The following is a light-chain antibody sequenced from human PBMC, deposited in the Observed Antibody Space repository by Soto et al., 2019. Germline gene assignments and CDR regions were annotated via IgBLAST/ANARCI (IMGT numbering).Light chain of an antibody. CDR1: QSISSW. Sequence: DIQMTQSPSTLSASVGDRVTITCRASQSISSWLAWYQQKPGKAPKLLIYDASSLESGVPSRFSGSGSGTEFTLTISSLQPDDFATYYCQQYNSYSWASHFGQGTKLEIK. CDR3: QQYNSYSWASH. CDR2: DAS. V-gene: IGKV1-5*01. J-gene: IGKJ2*01.